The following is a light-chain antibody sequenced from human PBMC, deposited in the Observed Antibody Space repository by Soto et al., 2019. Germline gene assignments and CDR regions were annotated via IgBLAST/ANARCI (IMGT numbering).Light chain of an antibody. CDR1: QSISSN. CDR2: RTS. V-gene: IGKV3-15*01. J-gene: IGKJ4*01. CDR3: QQYNNWPRAT. Sequence: ETVMTQSLATGSVSPGERATLSCRASQSISSNLAWYQQKPGQAPRLLMFRTSTRATGVPARFSGSGSGTEFNITISSLQSEDFAVYYCQQYNNWPRATFGGGTKVAIK.